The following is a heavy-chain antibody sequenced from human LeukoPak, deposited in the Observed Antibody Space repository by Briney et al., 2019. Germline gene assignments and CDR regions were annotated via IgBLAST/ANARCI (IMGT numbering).Heavy chain of an antibody. J-gene: IGHJ5*02. CDR1: GYSFTSYW. CDR3: ARRQAHCSGGSCYIFGFDP. CDR2: IYPGDSDT. Sequence: GESLKISCEGSGYSFTSYWIGWVRQMPGKGLEWMGIIYPGDSDTRYSPSFQGQVTISADKSISTAYLQWSSLKASDTAMYYCARRQAHCSGGSCYIFGFDPWGQGTLVTVSS. V-gene: IGHV5-51*01. D-gene: IGHD2-15*01.